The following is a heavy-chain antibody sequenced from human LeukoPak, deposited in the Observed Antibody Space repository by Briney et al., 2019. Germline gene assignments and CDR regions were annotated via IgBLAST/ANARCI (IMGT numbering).Heavy chain of an antibody. J-gene: IGHJ6*02. CDR2: INHSGST. CDR1: GGSFSGYY. Sequence: PSETLSLTCAVYGGSFSGYYWSWIRQPPGKGLEWIGEINHSGSTNYNPSLKSRVTISVDTSKNQFSLKLSSVTAADTAVYYCARGIKGYDSSGYSDSYYYYYGMDVWGQGTTVTVSS. CDR3: ARGIKGYDSSGYSDSYYYYYGMDV. V-gene: IGHV4-34*01. D-gene: IGHD3-22*01.